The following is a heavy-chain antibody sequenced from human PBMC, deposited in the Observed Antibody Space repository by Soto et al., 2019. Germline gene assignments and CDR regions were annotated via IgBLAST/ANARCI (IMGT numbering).Heavy chain of an antibody. V-gene: IGHV4-39*02. CDR1: GGSISSRGYY. D-gene: IGHD2-2*01. CDR3: ATSTWFEP. J-gene: IGHJ5*02. CDR2: IYYSGST. Sequence: QLQLQESGPGLVKPSETLSLTCTVSGGSISSRGYYWGWIRQPPGKGLEWIGTIYYSGSTYYNPSLEHRVTIPVATSKNHCSLKLRSVTAADTAVYYCATSTWFEPWGQGTLVTVSS.